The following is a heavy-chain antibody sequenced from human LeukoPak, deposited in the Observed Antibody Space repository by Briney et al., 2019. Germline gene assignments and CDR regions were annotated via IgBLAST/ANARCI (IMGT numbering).Heavy chain of an antibody. CDR3: ARGFHYDSSAGFDY. CDR1: GFTFRSYS. CDR2: ISSSSSYI. D-gene: IGHD3-22*01. Sequence: GGSLRLSRAASGFTFRSYSMNWVRQAPGKGLEWVSSISSSSSYIYYADSVKGRFTISRDNAKNSLYLQMNSLRAEDTAVYYCARGFHYDSSAGFDYWGQGTLVTVSS. V-gene: IGHV3-21*01. J-gene: IGHJ4*02.